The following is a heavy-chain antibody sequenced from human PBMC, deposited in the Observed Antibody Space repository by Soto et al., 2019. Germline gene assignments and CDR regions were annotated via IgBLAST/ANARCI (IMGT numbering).Heavy chain of an antibody. V-gene: IGHV3-23*01. Sequence: LRLSCAASGFTFSGYAMTWVRQAPGKGLECVSGISGSGANIYYADSVKGRFTISRDNSKNTLYLQMNSLRAEDTAVYSCARRTSYGSGSYMYYYYGLDVWGQGTTVTVSS. CDR3: ARRTSYGSGSYMYYYYGLDV. CDR2: ISGSGANI. J-gene: IGHJ6*02. D-gene: IGHD3-10*01. CDR1: GFTFSGYA.